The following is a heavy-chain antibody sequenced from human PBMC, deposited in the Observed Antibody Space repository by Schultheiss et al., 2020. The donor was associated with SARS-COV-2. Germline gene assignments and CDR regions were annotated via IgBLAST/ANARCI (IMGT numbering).Heavy chain of an antibody. Sequence: SVKVSCKASGGTFSSYAISWVRQAPGQGLEWMGGIIPIFGIANYAQKFQGRVTITADKSTSTAYMELSSLRSEDTAVYYCAREGSGSYPSPKPPKYYYYYGMDVWGQGTTVTVSS. J-gene: IGHJ6*02. D-gene: IGHD3-10*01. CDR3: AREGSGSYPSPKPPKYYYYYGMDV. CDR1: GGTFSSYA. V-gene: IGHV1-69*10. CDR2: IIPIFGIA.